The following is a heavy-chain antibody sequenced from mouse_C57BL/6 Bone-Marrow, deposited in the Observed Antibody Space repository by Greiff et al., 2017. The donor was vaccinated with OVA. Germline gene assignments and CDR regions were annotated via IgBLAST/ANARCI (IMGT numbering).Heavy chain of an antibody. J-gene: IGHJ2*01. CDR3: ARLDYSNLYYFDY. D-gene: IGHD2-5*01. Sequence: VQGVESGAELVRPGTSVKMSCKASGYTFTNYWIGWAKQRPGHGLEWIGDIYPGGGYTNYNEKFKGKATLTADKSSSTAYMQFSSLTSEDSAIYYCARLDYSNLYYFDYWGQGTTLTVSS. V-gene: IGHV1-63*01. CDR2: IYPGGGYT. CDR1: GYTFTNYW.